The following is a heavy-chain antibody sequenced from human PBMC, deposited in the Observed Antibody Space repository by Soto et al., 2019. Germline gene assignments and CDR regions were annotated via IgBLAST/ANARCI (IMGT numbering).Heavy chain of an antibody. Sequence: PGGSLRLSCAASGFTLRSYWMSWVRQAPGKGLEWVGRSRDKPQGYSTAYAASVKGRFTTSRDESKNSAYLQMNSLKTEDTAVYYCVRATYFSDSSGYPRCLDYWGQGSLVIVSA. D-gene: IGHD3-22*01. V-gene: IGHV3-72*01. J-gene: IGHJ4*02. CDR3: VRATYFSDSSGYPRCLDY. CDR1: GFTLRSYW. CDR2: SRDKPQGYST.